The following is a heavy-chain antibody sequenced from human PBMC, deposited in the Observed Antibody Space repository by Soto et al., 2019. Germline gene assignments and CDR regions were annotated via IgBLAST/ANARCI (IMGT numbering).Heavy chain of an antibody. D-gene: IGHD2-15*01. J-gene: IGHJ3*02. CDR2: IYPGDSDT. V-gene: IGHV5-51*01. CDR1: GYSFTSYW. Sequence: GESLKISCKGSGYSFTSYWIGWVRQMPGKGLEWMGIIYPGDSDTRYSPSFQGQVTISADKSISTAYLQWSSLKASDTAMYYCARSDIVVVVAATPPIAFDIWGQGTMVTVSS. CDR3: ARSDIVVVVAATPPIAFDI.